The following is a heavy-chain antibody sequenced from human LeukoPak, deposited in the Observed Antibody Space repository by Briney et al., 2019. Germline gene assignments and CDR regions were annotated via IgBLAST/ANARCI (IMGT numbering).Heavy chain of an antibody. Sequence: SQTLSLTCTVSGGSISSGDYYWSWIRQPPGKGLEWIGYIYYSGSTYYNPSLKSRVTISVDTSKNQFSLKLSSVTAADTAVYYCARRRTDSYYYDSSGYSSRSLWFDYWGQGTLVTVSS. J-gene: IGHJ4*02. V-gene: IGHV4-30-4*08. CDR2: IYYSGST. CDR3: ARRRTDSYYYDSSGYSSRSLWFDY. D-gene: IGHD3-22*01. CDR1: GGSISSGDYY.